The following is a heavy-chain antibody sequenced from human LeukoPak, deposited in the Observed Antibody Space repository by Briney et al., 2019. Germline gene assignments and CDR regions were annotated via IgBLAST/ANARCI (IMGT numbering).Heavy chain of an antibody. CDR2: ILYDGTNK. CDR1: GFTFRSYG. CDR3: AKDFDRGSGSRYFDL. D-gene: IGHD3-10*01. V-gene: IGHV3-30*18. J-gene: IGHJ2*01. Sequence: GGSLRLSCAASGFTFRSYGMHWVRQAPGKGLEWVALILYDGTNKYYADSVKGRFTISRANSKNTLYLRMNSLRSEDTAVYYCAKDFDRGSGSRYFDLWGRGTLVTVSS.